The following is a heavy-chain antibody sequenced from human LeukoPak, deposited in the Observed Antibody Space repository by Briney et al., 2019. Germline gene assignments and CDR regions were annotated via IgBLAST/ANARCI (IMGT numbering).Heavy chain of an antibody. D-gene: IGHD6-13*01. CDR2: ISSSSSTI. J-gene: IGHJ4*02. V-gene: IGHV3-48*01. CDR3: AIHSEQQLANY. Sequence: PGGSLRLSCAASGFTFSSYSMNWVRQAPGKGLEWVSYISSSSSTIYYADSVKGRFAISRDNAKNSLHLQMSSLRAEDTAVYYCAIHSEQQLANYWGQGTLVTVSS. CDR1: GFTFSSYS.